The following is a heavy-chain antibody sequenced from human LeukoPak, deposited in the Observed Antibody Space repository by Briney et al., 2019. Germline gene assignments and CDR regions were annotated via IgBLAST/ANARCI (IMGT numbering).Heavy chain of an antibody. CDR1: GYTFTSNY. V-gene: IGHV1-46*01. D-gene: IGHD2-15*01. CDR2: INPSGGST. Sequence: ASVKVSCKASGYTFTSNYIHWVRQAPGQGLEWMGIINPSGGSTSYAQKFQDRVTMTRDTSTSTVYMELNSLTSDDTAVYYCARDISVFSPRYCSGDRCYSPFGYWGQGALVTVSS. J-gene: IGHJ4*02. CDR3: ARDISVFSPRYCSGDRCYSPFGY.